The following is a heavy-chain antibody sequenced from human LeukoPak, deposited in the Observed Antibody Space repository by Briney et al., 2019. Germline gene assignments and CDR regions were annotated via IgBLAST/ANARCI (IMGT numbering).Heavy chain of an antibody. Sequence: PGGSLRLSCAASGFTFSNAWMSWVRQAPGKGLEWVGRIKSKTDGGTTDYAAPVKGRFTISRDDSKNTLYLQMNSLKTEDTAVYYCTTATEGGYCSGGSCSYYYYYYGMDVWGQGTTVTVSS. CDR3: TTATEGGYCSGGSCSYYYYYYGMDV. D-gene: IGHD2-15*01. CDR2: IKSKTDGGTT. J-gene: IGHJ6*02. V-gene: IGHV3-15*01. CDR1: GFTFSNAW.